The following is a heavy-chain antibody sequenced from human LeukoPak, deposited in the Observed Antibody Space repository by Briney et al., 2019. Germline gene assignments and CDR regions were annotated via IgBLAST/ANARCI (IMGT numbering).Heavy chain of an antibody. CDR2: INTSGST. Sequence: SQTLSLTCTVSGGSISSGSYYWSWIRQPAGKGLEWIGRINTSGSTNYNPSLKSRVTISVDTSKNQFSLKLSSVTAADTAVYYCAREPDYQDAFDIWGQGTMVTVSS. J-gene: IGHJ3*02. V-gene: IGHV4-61*02. CDR3: AREPDYQDAFDI. D-gene: IGHD4-11*01. CDR1: GGSISSGSYY.